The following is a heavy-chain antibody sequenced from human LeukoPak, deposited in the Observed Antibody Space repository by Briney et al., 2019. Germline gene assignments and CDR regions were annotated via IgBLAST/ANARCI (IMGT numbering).Heavy chain of an antibody. D-gene: IGHD6-19*01. V-gene: IGHV4-34*01. J-gene: IGHJ4*02. CDR2: INHSGST. CDR1: GGSFSGYY. CDR3: ARVEQWLPTHGYYFDY. Sequence: SETLSLTCAVYGGSFSGYYWSWIRQPPGKGLEWIGEINHSGSTNYNPSLKSRVTISVDTSKNQFSLKLSSVTAADTAVYYCARVEQWLPTHGYYFDYWGQGTLVTVSS.